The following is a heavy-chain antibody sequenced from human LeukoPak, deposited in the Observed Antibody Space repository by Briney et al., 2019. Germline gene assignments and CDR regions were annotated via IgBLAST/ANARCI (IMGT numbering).Heavy chain of an antibody. CDR1: GGSISSSNW. J-gene: IGHJ4*02. D-gene: IGHD2-8*01. Sequence: SETLSLTCAVSGGSISSSNWWSWVRQPPGKGLEWIGEINHSGSTNYNPSLKSRVTISVDTSKNQFSLKLSSVTAADTAVYYCARRQWANDYWGQGTLVTVSS. CDR3: ARRQWANDY. CDR2: INHSGST. V-gene: IGHV4-4*02.